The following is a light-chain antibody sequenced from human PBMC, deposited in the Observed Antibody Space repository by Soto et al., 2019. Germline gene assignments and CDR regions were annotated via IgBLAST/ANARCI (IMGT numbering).Light chain of an antibody. J-gene: IGKJ1*01. CDR2: DVS. Sequence: DIQVPQSPSTLCASVGDRVTITCRASQSISDSLAWYQQKPGKAPDLLISDVSKLERGVASRFSGSRSGTEFTLTISSMQPDDLATYYCQLDQGFPRTLGQGTKVDIK. CDR3: QLDQGFPRT. CDR1: QSISDS. V-gene: IGKV1-5*01.